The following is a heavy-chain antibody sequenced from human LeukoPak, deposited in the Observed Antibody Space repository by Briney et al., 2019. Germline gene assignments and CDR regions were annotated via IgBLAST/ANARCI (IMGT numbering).Heavy chain of an antibody. V-gene: IGHV1-3*01. J-gene: IGHJ4*02. CDR2: INAGNGNT. CDR3: ARVAYYYDSSGYLGY. CDR1: GYTFTSYA. Sequence: ASVKVSCKASGYTFTSYAIHWVRQAPGQRLEWMGWINAGNGNTKYSQKFQGRVTITRDTSASTAYMELSSLRSEDTAVYYCARVAYYYDSSGYLGYWGQGTLVTVSS. D-gene: IGHD3-22*01.